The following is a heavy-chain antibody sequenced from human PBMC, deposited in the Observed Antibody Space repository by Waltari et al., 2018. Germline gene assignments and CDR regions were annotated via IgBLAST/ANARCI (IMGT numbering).Heavy chain of an antibody. CDR1: GYTFTRSD. D-gene: IGHD6-13*01. Sequence: QVQLVQSGAEVQTPGASVKVSCKGSGYTFTRSDINWVRQATGQGLEWMGWMNPNSGNTGYAQKFQGRVTMTRNTSISTAYMELSSLRSEDTAVYYCALGSSWWLMDVWGKGTTVTVSS. CDR2: MNPNSGNT. J-gene: IGHJ6*04. V-gene: IGHV1-8*01. CDR3: ALGSSWWLMDV.